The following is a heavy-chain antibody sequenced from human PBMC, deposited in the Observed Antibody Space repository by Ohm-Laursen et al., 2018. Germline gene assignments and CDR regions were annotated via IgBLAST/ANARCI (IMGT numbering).Heavy chain of an antibody. V-gene: IGHV4-34*01. Sequence: SETLSLTCVVYGGSFSGYYWSWIRQPPGKGLEWIGEINHSGSTNYNPSLKSRVTISLNTSKSQFSLKLSSVTAADTAVYYCARRGHAFDIWGQGTMVTVSS. CDR1: GGSFSGYY. J-gene: IGHJ3*02. CDR2: INHSGST. CDR3: ARRGHAFDI.